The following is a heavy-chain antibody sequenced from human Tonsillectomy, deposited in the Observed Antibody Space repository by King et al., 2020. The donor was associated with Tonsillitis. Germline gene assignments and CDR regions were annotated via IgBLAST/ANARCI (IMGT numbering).Heavy chain of an antibody. CDR1: GFTFSSYS. V-gene: IGHV3-21*01. D-gene: IGHD2-2*02. J-gene: IGHJ4*02. Sequence: DVQLVESGGGLVKPGGSLRLSCAASGFTFSSYSMNWVRQAPGKGLEWVSSISSSSSYTYYADSVKGRFTLSRDNAKNSLYLQRNSLRAEDTAVYYCARETRGEYWSSTSCYTRRTSVFDYWGQGTLVTVSS. CDR3: ARETRGEYWSSTSCYTRRTSVFDY. CDR2: ISSSSSYT.